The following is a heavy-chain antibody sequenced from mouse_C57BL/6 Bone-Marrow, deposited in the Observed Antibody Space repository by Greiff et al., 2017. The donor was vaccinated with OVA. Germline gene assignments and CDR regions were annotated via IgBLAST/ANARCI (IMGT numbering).Heavy chain of an antibody. Sequence: VQLQQSGAELVRPGASVKLSCTASGFNIKDDYMHWVKQRPEQGLEWIGWIDPENGDTEYASKVQGKATITADTSSNTAYLQLSSLTSEDTAVYYCTTTGTERDYWGQGTTLTVSS. D-gene: IGHD4-1*01. V-gene: IGHV14-4*01. CDR2: IDPENGDT. CDR3: TTTGTERDY. CDR1: GFNIKDDY. J-gene: IGHJ2*01.